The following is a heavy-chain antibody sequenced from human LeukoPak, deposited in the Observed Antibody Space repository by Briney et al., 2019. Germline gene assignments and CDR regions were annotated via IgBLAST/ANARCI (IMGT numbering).Heavy chain of an antibody. Sequence: GRSLRLSCAASGFTFSSYGMHWVRQAPGKGLEWVAVIWSGGRNKYYADSVKGRFTISRENAKNSLYLQMNSLRAEDTAVYYCARDVLDYWGQGTLVTVSS. CDR1: GFTFSSYG. V-gene: IGHV3-33*01. CDR3: ARDVLDY. CDR2: IWSGGRNK. J-gene: IGHJ4*02.